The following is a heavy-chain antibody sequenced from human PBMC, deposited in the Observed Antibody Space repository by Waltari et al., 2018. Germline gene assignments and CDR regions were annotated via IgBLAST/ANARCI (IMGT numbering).Heavy chain of an antibody. V-gene: IGHV1-69*13. D-gene: IGHD6-6*01. CDR3: ARESSFGSSPHFDY. CDR1: GYTLTELS. Sequence: QVQLVQSGAEVKKPGASVKVSCKVSGYTLTELSMHWVRQAPGQGLEWMGRIIPIFGTANYAQKFQGRVTITADKSTSTAYMELSSLRSEDTAVYYCARESSFGSSPHFDYWGQGTLVTVSS. CDR2: IIPIFGTA. J-gene: IGHJ4*02.